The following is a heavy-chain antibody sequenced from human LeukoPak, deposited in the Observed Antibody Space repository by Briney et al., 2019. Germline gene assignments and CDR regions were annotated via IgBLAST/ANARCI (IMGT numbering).Heavy chain of an antibody. J-gene: IGHJ4*02. CDR3: AKGGSSGWSGSRFAY. V-gene: IGHV3-23*01. D-gene: IGHD6-19*01. CDR2: ISYSGGGT. CDR1: GFMFSSYA. Sequence: GGSLRLSCAASGFMFSSYAMSWVRQAPGKGLEWVSGISYSGGGTYYADSVKGRFTISRDNSKNTLSLQMNSLRAEDTAVYYCAKGGSSGWSGSRFAYWGQGTLVTVSS.